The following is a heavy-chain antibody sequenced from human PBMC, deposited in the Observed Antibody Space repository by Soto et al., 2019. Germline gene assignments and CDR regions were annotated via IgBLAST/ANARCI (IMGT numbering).Heavy chain of an antibody. Sequence: WTWLRQHPGKGLEWIGYIYYSGSTYYNPSLKSRVTISVDTSKNQFSLKLSSVTAADTAVYYCARDLGGGNFDSWGQGTLVTVSS. CDR2: IYYSGST. D-gene: IGHD3-16*01. J-gene: IGHJ4*02. V-gene: IGHV4-31*02. CDR3: ARDLGGGNFDS.